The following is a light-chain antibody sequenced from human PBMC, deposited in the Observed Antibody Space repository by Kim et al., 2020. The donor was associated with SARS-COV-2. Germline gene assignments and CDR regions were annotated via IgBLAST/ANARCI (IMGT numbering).Light chain of an antibody. CDR3: LLFNGGAPV. J-gene: IGLJ2*01. V-gene: IGLV7-43*01. CDR2: NTD. Sequence: PGGTVTLTCASSAGAVTSAYYPNWFQQKPGPAPRSLIYNTDNKHSWTPARFSGSLLGGRAALTLSGVQPEDEADYYCLLFNGGAPVFGGGTQLTVL. CDR1: AGAVTSAYY.